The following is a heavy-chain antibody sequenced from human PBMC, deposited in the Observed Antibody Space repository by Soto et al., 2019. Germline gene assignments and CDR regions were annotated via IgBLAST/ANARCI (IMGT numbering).Heavy chain of an antibody. V-gene: IGHV3-15*01. D-gene: IGHD3-3*01. J-gene: IGHJ4*02. CDR3: TTDRGYDFWSGYYYFDY. CDR2: IKSKTDGGTT. Sequence: EVHLVESGGGLVKPGGSLRLSCTTSGFAFSNAWMSWVRQAPGKGLEWVGRIKSKTDGGTTDYAAPVKGRFTISRDDSKNTLYLQMNSLKTEDTAVYYCTTDRGYDFWSGYYYFDYWGQGTLVTVSS. CDR1: GFAFSNAW.